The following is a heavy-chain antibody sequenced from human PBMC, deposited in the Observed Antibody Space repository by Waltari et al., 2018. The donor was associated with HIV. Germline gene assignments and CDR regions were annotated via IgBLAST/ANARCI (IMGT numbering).Heavy chain of an antibody. V-gene: IGHV3-7*01. J-gene: IGHJ4*02. CDR3: ARELAVAVYFDY. D-gene: IGHD6-19*01. CDR1: GSTFSSYW. Sequence: EVQLVESGGGLVQPGGSLRRSCAASGSTFSSYWMSWVRQAPGKGLEWVANIKQDGSEKYYVDSVKGRFTISRDNAKNSLYLQMNSLRAEDTAVYYCARELAVAVYFDYWGQGTLVTVSS. CDR2: IKQDGSEK.